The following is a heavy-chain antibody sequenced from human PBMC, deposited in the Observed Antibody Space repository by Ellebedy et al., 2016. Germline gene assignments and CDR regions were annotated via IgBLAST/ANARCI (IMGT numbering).Heavy chain of an antibody. D-gene: IGHD7-27*01. V-gene: IGHV3-20*03. J-gene: IGHJ4*02. Sequence: ETLSLXXAVYGGSFSGYYWSWIRQPPGKGLEWVSGINWNGGSIGYADSVKGRFTISRDNSKNTLYLQMNSLRAEDTAVYYCAREEDVPWGIFDYWGQGTLVTVSS. CDR3: AREEDVPWGIFDY. CDR2: INWNGGSI. CDR1: GGSFSGYY.